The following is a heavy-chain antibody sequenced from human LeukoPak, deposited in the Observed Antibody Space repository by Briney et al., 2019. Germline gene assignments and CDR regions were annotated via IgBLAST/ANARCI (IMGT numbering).Heavy chain of an antibody. J-gene: IGHJ3*02. CDR2: IRYDGSNK. V-gene: IGHV3-30*02. CDR3: AKGGKFLEWLNDAFDI. Sequence: GGSLRLSCAASGFTFSSYGMHWVRQAPGKGLEWVAFIRYDGSNKYYADSVKGRFTISRDNSKNTLYLQMNSLRAEDTAVYYCAKGGKFLEWLNDAFDIWGQGTMVTVSS. CDR1: GFTFSSYG. D-gene: IGHD3-3*01.